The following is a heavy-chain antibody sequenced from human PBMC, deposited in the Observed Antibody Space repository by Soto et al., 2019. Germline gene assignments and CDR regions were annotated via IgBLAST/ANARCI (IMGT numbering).Heavy chain of an antibody. CDR2: IKPDGSEK. Sequence: LRLSCAASGFTFSSYWMSWVRQAPGKGLEWVANIKPDGSEKYYVDSVKGRFTISRDNAKNSLYLQTNSLRAEDTAVYFCASSAYSKNGYWGQGTLVTVSS. CDR3: ASSAYSKNGY. CDR1: GFTFSSYW. J-gene: IGHJ4*02. V-gene: IGHV3-7*01. D-gene: IGHD4-4*01.